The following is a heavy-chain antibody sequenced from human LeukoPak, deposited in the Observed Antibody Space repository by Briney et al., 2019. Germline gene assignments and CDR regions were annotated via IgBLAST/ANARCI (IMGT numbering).Heavy chain of an antibody. CDR3: ARTPEGGWFDP. J-gene: IGHJ5*02. V-gene: IGHV4-38-2*01. CDR1: GYSISSGYY. Sequence: SETLSFTCAVSGYSISSGYYWGWIRQPPGKGLEWIGSIYHSGSTYYNPSLKSRVTISVDTSKNQFSLKLSSVTAADTAVYYCARTPEGGWFDPWGQGALVTVS. CDR2: IYHSGST.